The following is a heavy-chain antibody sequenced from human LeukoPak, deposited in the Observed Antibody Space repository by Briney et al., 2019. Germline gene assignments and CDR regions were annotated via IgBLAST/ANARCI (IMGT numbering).Heavy chain of an antibody. J-gene: IGHJ4*02. D-gene: IGHD6-19*01. CDR1: GGSFSGYY. CDR2: INHSGST. Sequence: PSETLSLTCAVYGGSFSGYYWSWIRQPPGKGLEWIGEINHSGSTNYNPSLKSRVTISVDTSKNHFSLKLSSVTAADTAVYYCARRNSSGWYVFDYWGQGTLVTVSS. CDR3: ARRNSSGWYVFDY. V-gene: IGHV4-34*01.